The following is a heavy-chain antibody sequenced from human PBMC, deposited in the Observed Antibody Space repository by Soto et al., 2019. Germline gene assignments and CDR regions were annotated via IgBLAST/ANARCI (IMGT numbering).Heavy chain of an antibody. Sequence: EVQLVESGGALVMPGGSLRLSCAASGFAFNSAWMHWVRQAPGKGLEWVGRIKNKTNGGATDYAAPVKGRFTISRDDSKNTVSLQMNSLITEDTAVYYCARGYYGMSAWGQGTTVTVSS. D-gene: IGHD3-10*01. CDR2: IKNKTNGGAT. J-gene: IGHJ6*02. CDR1: GFAFNSAW. V-gene: IGHV3-15*07. CDR3: ARGYYGMSA.